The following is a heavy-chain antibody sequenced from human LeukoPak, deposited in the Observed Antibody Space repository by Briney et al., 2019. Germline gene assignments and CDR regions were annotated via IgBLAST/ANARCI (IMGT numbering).Heavy chain of an antibody. CDR1: GLTFSSYA. V-gene: IGHV3-23*01. Sequence: PGGSLRLSCAASGLTFSSYAMSWVREAPRKGLEWVSAISGSGGRTNYADSVKGGFTISRDNSKNTLYLQMISLRAEDTAVYYCARVPPYGDFGLGLCWGQGTLVTVSS. CDR2: ISGSGGRT. J-gene: IGHJ4*02. CDR3: ARVPPYGDFGLGLC. D-gene: IGHD4-17*01.